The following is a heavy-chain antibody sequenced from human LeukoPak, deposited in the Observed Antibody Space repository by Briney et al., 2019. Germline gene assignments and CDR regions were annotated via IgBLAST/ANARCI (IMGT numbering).Heavy chain of an antibody. CDR2: ISSDGSTT. CDR3: ARGASGSYLVY. CDR1: GFTFSSFW. J-gene: IGHJ4*02. Sequence: GGSLRLSCAASGFTFSSFWMHWVRQAPGKGLVWVSRISSDGSTTSYADSVKGRFTISRDNAKNTLFLQMNSLRAEDTAVYYCARGASGSYLVYWGQGTLATVSS. V-gene: IGHV3-74*01. D-gene: IGHD1-26*01.